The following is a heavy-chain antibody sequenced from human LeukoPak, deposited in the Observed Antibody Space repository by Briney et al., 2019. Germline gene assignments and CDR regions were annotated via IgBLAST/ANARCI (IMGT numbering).Heavy chain of an antibody. CDR2: IIPILGIA. CDR1: GGTFSSYA. CDR3: ASYKRTRYCSGGSCYNWFDP. V-gene: IGHV1-69*04. D-gene: IGHD2-15*01. J-gene: IGHJ5*02. Sequence: SVKVSCKASGGTFSSYAISWVRQAPGQGLEWMGRIIPILGIANYAQKFQGRVTITADKSTSTAYMELSSLRSEDTAVYYCASYKRTRYCSGGSCYNWFDPWGQGTLVTVSS.